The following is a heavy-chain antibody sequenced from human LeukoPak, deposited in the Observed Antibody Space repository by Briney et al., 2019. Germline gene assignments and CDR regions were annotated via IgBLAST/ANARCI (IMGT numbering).Heavy chain of an antibody. Sequence: GGSLRLSCAASGFTFSSFEMNWVRQAPGKGLEWVSYISSSGSTIYYADSVKGRFTISRDNAKNSLYLQMNSLRAEDTAVYYCARRVSYYYYYMDVWGKGTTVTVSS. CDR3: ARRVSYYYYYMDV. CDR1: GFTFSSFE. V-gene: IGHV3-48*03. J-gene: IGHJ6*03. CDR2: ISSSGSTI.